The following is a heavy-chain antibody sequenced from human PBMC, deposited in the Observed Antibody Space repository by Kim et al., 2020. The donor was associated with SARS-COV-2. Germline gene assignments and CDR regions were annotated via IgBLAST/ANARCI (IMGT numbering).Heavy chain of an antibody. D-gene: IGHD3-3*01. CDR3: AVIWSGYYTSPNNDY. CDR1: GGSVSSGSYY. CDR2: IYYSGST. Sequence: SETLSLTCTVSGGSVSSGSYYWSWIRQPPGKGLEWIGYIYYSGSTNYNPSLKSRVTISVDTSKNQFSLKLSSVTAADTAVYYCAVIWSGYYTSPNNDYWGQGTLVTVSS. V-gene: IGHV4-61*01. J-gene: IGHJ4*02.